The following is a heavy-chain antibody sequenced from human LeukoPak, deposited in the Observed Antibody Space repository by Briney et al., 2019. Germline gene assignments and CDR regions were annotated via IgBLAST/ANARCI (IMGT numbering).Heavy chain of an antibody. D-gene: IGHD1-1*01. CDR2: IVVGSGNT. J-gene: IGHJ6*02. V-gene: IGHV1-58*01. CDR1: GFTFTSSA. Sequence: SVKVSCKASGFTFTSSAVQWVRQARGQRLEWIGWIVVGSGNTNYAQKFQERVTITRDMSTSTAYMELSSLRSEDTAVYYCAAAHDRYYYYGMDVWGQGTTVTVS. CDR3: AAAHDRYYYYGMDV.